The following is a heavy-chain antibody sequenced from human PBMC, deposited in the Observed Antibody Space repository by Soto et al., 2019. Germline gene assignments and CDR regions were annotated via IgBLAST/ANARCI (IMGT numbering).Heavy chain of an antibody. V-gene: IGHV4-34*01. CDR3: ARGHGSGWTLNNWFDP. Sequence: SETLSLTCAVYGGSFSGYYCIFSRQPPGKWLEWIGEINHSGSTNYNPSLKSRVTISVDTSKNQFSLKLSSVTAADTAVYYCARGHGSGWTLNNWFDPWGQGTLVTVSS. CDR1: GGSFSGYY. D-gene: IGHD6-19*01. J-gene: IGHJ5*02. CDR2: INHSGST.